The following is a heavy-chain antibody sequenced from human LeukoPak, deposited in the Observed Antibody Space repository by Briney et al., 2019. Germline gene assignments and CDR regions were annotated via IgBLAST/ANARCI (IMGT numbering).Heavy chain of an antibody. CDR2: ISYSGST. D-gene: IGHD6-13*01. CDR3: ARVRGGDSSSWSDY. V-gene: IGHV4-59*12. J-gene: IGHJ4*02. Sequence: SETLSLTCTVSGGSISFYYWSWIRQPPGKGLEWIGYISYSGSTNYNPSLKSRVTISVDTSKNQFSLKLSSVTAADTAVYYCARVRGGDSSSWSDYWGQGTLVTVSS. CDR1: GGSISFYY.